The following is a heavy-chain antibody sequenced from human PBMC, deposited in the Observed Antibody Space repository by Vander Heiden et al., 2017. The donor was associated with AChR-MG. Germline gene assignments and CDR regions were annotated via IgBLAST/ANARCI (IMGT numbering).Heavy chain of an antibody. V-gene: IGHV4-30-4*01. CDR1: GGSISSGDYY. CDR2: IYYSGST. Sequence: QVQLQESGPGLVKPSQTLSLTCPVPGGSISSGDYYWSWIRPPPGKGLEWIGYIYYSGSTYYNPSLKSRVTISVDTSKNQFSLKLSSVTAADTAVYYCARVRGANYDYVWGSYRDYYYYGMDVWGQGTTVTVSS. J-gene: IGHJ6*02. CDR3: ARVRGANYDYVWGSYRDYYYYGMDV. D-gene: IGHD3-16*02.